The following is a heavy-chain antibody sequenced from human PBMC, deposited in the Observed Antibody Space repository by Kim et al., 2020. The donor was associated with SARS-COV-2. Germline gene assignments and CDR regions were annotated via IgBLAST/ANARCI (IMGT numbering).Heavy chain of an antibody. D-gene: IGHD3-3*01. V-gene: IGHV3-53*04. Sequence: GGSLRLSCAASGFTVSSNYMSWVRQAPGKGLEWVSVIYSGGSTYYADSVKGRFTISRHNSKTTLYLQMNSLRAEDTAVYYCARVPFFDYWYFDLWGRGTLVTVSS. CDR1: GFTVSSNY. CDR2: IYSGGST. J-gene: IGHJ2*01. CDR3: ARVPFFDYWYFDL.